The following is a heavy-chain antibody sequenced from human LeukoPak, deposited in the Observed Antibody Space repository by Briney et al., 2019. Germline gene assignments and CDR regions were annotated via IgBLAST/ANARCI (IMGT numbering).Heavy chain of an antibody. CDR1: GFTFNNYA. CDR2: LSGSGATT. V-gene: IGHV3-23*01. J-gene: IGHJ4*02. D-gene: IGHD2-21*01. CDR3: ARDFFPIVDSTWYEIGY. Sequence: GGSLRLSCAASGFTFNNYAMIWVRQAPGKGLEWVSALSGSGATTYYADSVKGRFTISRDNSKKTLYLQMNSLRVKDTAVYYCARDFFPIVDSTWYEIGYWGQGTLVTVSS.